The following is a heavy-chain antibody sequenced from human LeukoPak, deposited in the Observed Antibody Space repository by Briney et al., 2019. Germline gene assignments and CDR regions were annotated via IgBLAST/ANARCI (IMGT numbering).Heavy chain of an antibody. J-gene: IGHJ4*02. CDR1: GFTFSSYW. V-gene: IGHV3-7*01. CDR3: ARSSVITSRVFDY. Sequence: GGSLRLSCAASGFTFSSYWMSWVRQAPGKGLEWVANIKQDGSEKYYVDSVKGRFTISRDNAKNSLYLQMNSLRAEDTAVHYCARSSVITSRVFDYWGQGTLVTVSS. D-gene: IGHD3-22*01. CDR2: IKQDGSEK.